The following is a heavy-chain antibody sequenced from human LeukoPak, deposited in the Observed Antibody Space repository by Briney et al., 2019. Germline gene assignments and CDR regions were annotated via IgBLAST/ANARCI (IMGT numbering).Heavy chain of an antibody. CDR3: AKEGALPLYDAFDI. J-gene: IGHJ3*02. Sequence: GGSLRLSCAASGFTFSTYAMSWVRRAPGKGLEWVSAISGSGDSTYYADSVKGRFTISRVHSKNTLYLQMNSLRAEDTAVYYCAKEGALPLYDAFDIWGQGTMVTVSS. CDR2: ISGSGDST. CDR1: GFTFSTYA. V-gene: IGHV3-23*01.